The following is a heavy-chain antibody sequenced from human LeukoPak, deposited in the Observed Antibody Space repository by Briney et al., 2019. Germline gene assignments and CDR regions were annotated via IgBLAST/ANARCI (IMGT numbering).Heavy chain of an antibody. J-gene: IGHJ4*02. D-gene: IGHD3-3*01. Sequence: GGSLRLSCAASGFTFSSYAMSWVRQAPGKGLEWVSVLYGGVSAFYPDSVKGRFTISRDTSKNVVCLQMNTVRAEDTAVYFCAKGTDFWSGYSFDHWGQGVLVTVSS. V-gene: IGHV3-23*03. CDR3: AKGTDFWSGYSFDH. CDR2: LYGGVSA. CDR1: GFTFSSYA.